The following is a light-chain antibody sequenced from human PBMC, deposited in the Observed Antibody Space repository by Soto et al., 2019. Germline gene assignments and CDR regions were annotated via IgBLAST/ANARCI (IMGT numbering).Light chain of an antibody. CDR2: SNN. J-gene: IGLJ1*01. V-gene: IGLV1-44*01. CDR1: SSNIGGNT. Sequence: QSVLTQPPSASGTPGQRVTISCSGGSSNIGGNTVNWYRQVPGTAPKLLIYSNNQRPSGVPDRLSGSKSGTSASLAISGLQSEDEADYYCAAWDDSLDSLYVFGTGTKLTVL. CDR3: AAWDDSLDSLYV.